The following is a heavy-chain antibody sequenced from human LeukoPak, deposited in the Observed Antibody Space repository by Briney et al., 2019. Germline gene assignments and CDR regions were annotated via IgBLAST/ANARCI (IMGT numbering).Heavy chain of an antibody. CDR2: ISSSSSYI. V-gene: IGHV3-21*01. J-gene: IGHJ4*02. Sequence: GGSLRLSCAASGFTFSSYSMNWVRQAPGKGLEWVSSISSSSSYIYYADSVKGRFTISRDNAKKSLYMQMNSLRAEDTAVYYCASWGGGYENDYDNDYWGQGTLVTVSS. CDR1: GFTFSSYS. CDR3: ASWGGGYENDYDNDY. D-gene: IGHD3-22*01.